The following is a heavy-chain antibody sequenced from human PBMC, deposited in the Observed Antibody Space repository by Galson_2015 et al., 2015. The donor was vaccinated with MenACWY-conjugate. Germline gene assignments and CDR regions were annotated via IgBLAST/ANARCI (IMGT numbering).Heavy chain of an antibody. CDR3: AREFSY. Sequence: LSLTCTVSGGSASSSGYYWTWIRQPPGKGLEWIVLIYDSGTTKYNPSLKGRVTISLDTSKNQVSLKLSSVTAADTAVYYCAREFSYWGQGTLVTVSS. V-gene: IGHV4-61*08. J-gene: IGHJ4*02. CDR2: IYDSGTT. CDR1: GGSASSSGYY. D-gene: IGHD2/OR15-2a*01.